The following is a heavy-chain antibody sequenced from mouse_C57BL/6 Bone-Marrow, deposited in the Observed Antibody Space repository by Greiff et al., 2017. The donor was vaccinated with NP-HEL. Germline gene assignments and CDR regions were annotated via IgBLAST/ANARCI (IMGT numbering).Heavy chain of an antibody. V-gene: IGHV1-78*01. D-gene: IGHD1-1*01. J-gene: IGHJ2*01. Sequence: LEESDAELVKPGASVKISCKVSGYTFTDHTIHWMKQRPEQGLEWIGYIYPRDGSTKYNEKFKGKATLTADKSSSTAYMQLNSLTSEDSAVYFCARNDYYYGSGYFDYWGQGTTLTVSS. CDR2: IYPRDGST. CDR1: GYTFTDHT. CDR3: ARNDYYYGSGYFDY.